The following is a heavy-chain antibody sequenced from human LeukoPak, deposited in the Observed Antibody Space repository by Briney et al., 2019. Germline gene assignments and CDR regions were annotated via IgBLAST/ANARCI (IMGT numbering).Heavy chain of an antibody. J-gene: IGHJ5*02. CDR1: GFTLSTFD. V-gene: IGHV3-21*06. CDR2: ISTSSRYI. D-gene: IGHD2-2*01. CDR3: ARADCSGSTCYLRHSWFDP. Sequence: GGSLRLSCAASGFTLSTFDMNWVRQAPGTGLEWVSSISTSSRYIYYRDSVKGRFTISRDDAKNSLYLQMNSLTVEDTAVYYCARADCSGSTCYLRHSWFDPWGQGTLVTVSS.